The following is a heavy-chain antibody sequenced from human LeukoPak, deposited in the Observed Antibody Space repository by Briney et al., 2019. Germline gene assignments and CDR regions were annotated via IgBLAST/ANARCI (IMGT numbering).Heavy chain of an antibody. CDR1: GFTFSGYF. V-gene: IGHV3-11*01. Sequence: PGRSLRLSCEASGFTFSGYFMTWIRQAPGKGLEWVSYISSSGTAMFYTDSVKGRFTISRDNAKNSLFLQMNSLRVEDTAVYYCARESSWSFDNWGQGTLVAVSS. J-gene: IGHJ4*02. D-gene: IGHD6-13*01. CDR3: ARESSWSFDN. CDR2: ISSSGTAM.